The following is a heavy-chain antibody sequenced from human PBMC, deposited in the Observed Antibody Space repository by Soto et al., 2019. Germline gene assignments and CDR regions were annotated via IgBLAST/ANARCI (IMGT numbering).Heavy chain of an antibody. Sequence: GSLRLSCVASGFPFSSYAMSWVRQTPGKGLEWVSGISGSGGRTYYADSVKGRFTISRGNSNNTLSLQMHILRVEDTAVYFCAEGGYYSLFDIWDQGTMVTVSS. CDR1: GFPFSSYA. D-gene: IGHD3-16*01. CDR3: AEGGYYSLFDI. V-gene: IGHV3-23*01. CDR2: ISGSGGRT. J-gene: IGHJ3*02.